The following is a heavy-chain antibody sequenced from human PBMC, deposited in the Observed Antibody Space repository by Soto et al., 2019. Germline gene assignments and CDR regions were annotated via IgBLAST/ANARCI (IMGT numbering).Heavy chain of an antibody. Sequence: EVQLVESGGGLVKPGGSLRLSCAASGFTFSSYSMNWVRQAPGKGLEWVSSISSSSSYIYYADSVKGRFTISRDNAKNSLYLQMNSLRAEDTAVYYCARVRYCSSTSCYGYYYYGMDVWGQGTTVTVS. V-gene: IGHV3-21*01. D-gene: IGHD2-2*01. J-gene: IGHJ6*02. CDR1: GFTFSSYS. CDR3: ARVRYCSSTSCYGYYYYGMDV. CDR2: ISSSSSYI.